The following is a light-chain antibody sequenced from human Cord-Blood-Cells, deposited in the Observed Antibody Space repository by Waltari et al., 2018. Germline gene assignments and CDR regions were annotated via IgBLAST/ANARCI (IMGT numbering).Light chain of an antibody. CDR1: SSAVGGYNY. V-gene: IGLV2-14*01. Sequence: QSALTQPASVSGSPGLSITISCTGTSSAVGGYNYVSWYQQHPGKAPKLMIYDVSNRPSGVSNRFSGSKSGNTASLTISGLQAEDEADYYCSSYTSSSVVFGGGTKLTVL. CDR2: DVS. J-gene: IGLJ2*01. CDR3: SSYTSSSVV.